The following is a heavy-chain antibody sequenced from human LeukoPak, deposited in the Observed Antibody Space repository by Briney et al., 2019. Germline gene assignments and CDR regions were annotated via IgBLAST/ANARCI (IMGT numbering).Heavy chain of an antibody. CDR2: IYYSGST. V-gene: IGHV4-39*01. Sequence: SETLSLTCTVSGGSISSSSYYWGWIRQPPGKGLEWIGSIYYSGSTYYNPSLKSRVTISVDTSKNQFSLKLSSVTAADTAVYYCARQSVRGVEPMDYWGQGTLVTVSS. J-gene: IGHJ4*02. CDR3: ARQSVRGVEPMDY. D-gene: IGHD3-10*01. CDR1: GGSISSSSYY.